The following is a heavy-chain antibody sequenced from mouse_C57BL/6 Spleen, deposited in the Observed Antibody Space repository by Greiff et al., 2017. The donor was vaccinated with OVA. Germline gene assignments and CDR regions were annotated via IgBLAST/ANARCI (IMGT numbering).Heavy chain of an antibody. Sequence: EVNVVESGGGLVKPGGSLKLSCAASGFTFSDYGMHWVRQAPEKGLEWVAYISSGSSTIYYADTVKGRFTISRDNAKNTLFLQMTSLRSEDAAMYYWARLDYDYDGAYWGQGTLVTVSA. CDR3: ARLDYDYDGAY. J-gene: IGHJ3*01. V-gene: IGHV5-17*01. D-gene: IGHD2-4*01. CDR2: ISSGSSTI. CDR1: GFTFSDYG.